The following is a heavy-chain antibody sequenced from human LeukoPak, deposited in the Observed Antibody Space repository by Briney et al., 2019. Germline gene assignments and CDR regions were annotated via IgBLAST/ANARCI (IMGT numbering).Heavy chain of an antibody. V-gene: IGHV3-21*01. D-gene: IGHD4-23*01. CDR2: ISSSSSYI. CDR3: ARDTHSRYGGNENDY. Sequence: GSLRLSCAASGFAFSSYAMSWVRQAPGKGLEWVSSISSSSSYIYYADSVKGRFTISRDNAKNSLYLQMNSLRAEDTAVYYCARDTHSRYGGNENDYWGQGTLVTVSS. CDR1: GFAFSSYA. J-gene: IGHJ4*02.